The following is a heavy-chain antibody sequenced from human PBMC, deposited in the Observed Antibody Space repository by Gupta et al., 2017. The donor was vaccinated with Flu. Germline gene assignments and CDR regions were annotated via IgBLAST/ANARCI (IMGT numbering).Heavy chain of an antibody. CDR2: IQEDGNEK. CDR1: GFTFSSHW. CDR3: VRYDAYHFAY. J-gene: IGHJ4*02. V-gene: IGHV3-7*01. Sequence: EVQLVESGGGLVQPGGSLRLSCAASGFTFSSHWMSWVRQAPGKGLEWVAKIQEDGNEKYYLDSVRGRFTISRDNAKNSLYLQLNSLRAEDTAVYYCVRYDAYHFAYWGQGTLVTVSS. D-gene: IGHD3-16*01.